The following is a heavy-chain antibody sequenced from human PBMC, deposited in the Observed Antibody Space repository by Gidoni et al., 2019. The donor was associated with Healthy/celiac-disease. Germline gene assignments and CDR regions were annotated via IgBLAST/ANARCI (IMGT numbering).Heavy chain of an antibody. J-gene: IGHJ6*02. D-gene: IGHD6-13*01. CDR2: MNPNSGNT. Sequence: QVQLVQSGAEVKKPGASVKVTCKASGYTFTSYDINWVRQATGQGLEWMGWMNPNSGNTGYAQKFQGRVTMTRNTSISTAYMELSSLRSEDTAVYYCARVRSEGIAGTAGYYYGMDVWGQGTTVTVSS. CDR1: GYTFTSYD. CDR3: ARVRSEGIAGTAGYYYGMDV. V-gene: IGHV1-8*01.